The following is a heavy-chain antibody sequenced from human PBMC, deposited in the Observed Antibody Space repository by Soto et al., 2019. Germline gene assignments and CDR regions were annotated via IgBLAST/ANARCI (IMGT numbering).Heavy chain of an antibody. J-gene: IGHJ3*01. V-gene: IGHV3-74*01. CDR3: ARSLPGTYGAFDL. CDR2: ISGDGSST. Sequence: EVQLVDSGGGLVQPGGSLRLSCAASEFTFRSYWMHWVRQSPGKGLVWVSRISGDGSSTTYADFVRGRFTISRDNAKNTVYLQMDSLRAEDTAVYYCARSLPGTYGAFDLWGQGTMVTVSS. CDR1: EFTFRSYW. D-gene: IGHD1-7*01.